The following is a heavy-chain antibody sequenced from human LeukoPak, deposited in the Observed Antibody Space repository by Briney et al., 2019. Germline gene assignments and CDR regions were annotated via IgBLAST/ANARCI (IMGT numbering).Heavy chain of an antibody. J-gene: IGHJ5*02. V-gene: IGHV4-61*02. CDR2: IYISGST. CDR1: GGSISSGSYY. D-gene: IGHD3-3*02. CDR3: ARVYLASPGQFDP. Sequence: SQTLSLTCTVSGGSISSGSYYWSWIRQPAGKGLEWIGRIYISGSTSYNPSLKSRVTISVDTSKNQFSLKLSSVTAADTAVYYCARVYLASPGQFDPWGQGTLVTVSS.